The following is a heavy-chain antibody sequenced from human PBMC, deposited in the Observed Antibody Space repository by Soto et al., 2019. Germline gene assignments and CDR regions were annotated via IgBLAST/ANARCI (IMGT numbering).Heavy chain of an antibody. CDR3: ARKGVAFDY. CDR2: ISTTSSSI. D-gene: IGHD3-3*01. J-gene: IGHJ4*02. Sequence: PGGSLRLSCAASGFTFSSYWMSWVRQAPGKGLEWISYISTTSSSIYYADSVKGRFTISRDNAKNSLFLQMNSLRDEDTAVYYCARKGVAFDYWGQGALVTVSS. CDR1: GFTFSSYW. V-gene: IGHV3-48*02.